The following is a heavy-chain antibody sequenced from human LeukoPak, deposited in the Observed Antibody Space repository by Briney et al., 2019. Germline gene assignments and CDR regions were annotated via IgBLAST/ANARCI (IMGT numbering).Heavy chain of an antibody. CDR2: MNTTGST. V-gene: IGHV4-61*09. J-gene: IGHJ4*02. CDR1: GDSISIGSYY. CDR3: ARDWDY. Sequence: PSETLSLTCTVSGDSISIGSYYWSWLRQPAGKGLEWIGHMNTTGSTKYNPSLKSRVTISVDTSNNQFPLKVSSVTAADTAVYYCARDWDYWGQGTLVTVSS.